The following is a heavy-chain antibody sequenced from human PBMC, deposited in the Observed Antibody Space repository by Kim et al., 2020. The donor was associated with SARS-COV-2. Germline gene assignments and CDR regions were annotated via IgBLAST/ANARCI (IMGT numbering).Heavy chain of an antibody. J-gene: IGHJ3*02. D-gene: IGHD4-17*01. V-gene: IGHV7-4-1*02. CDR3: ARDSENHDYGNDAFDI. CDR2: INTNTGKP. CDR1: GYTFNRYA. Sequence: ASVKVSCEASGYTFNRYAMHWVRQAPGQGLEWMGRINTNTGKPKYAQDFPGRFVFSLDTSVSTAYLQISSLKAEDTAVYYCARDSENHDYGNDAFDIWGQGTMVTVSS.